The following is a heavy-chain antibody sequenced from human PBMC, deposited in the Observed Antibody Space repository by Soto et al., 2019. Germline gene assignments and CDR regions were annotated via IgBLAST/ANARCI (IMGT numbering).Heavy chain of an antibody. J-gene: IGHJ4*02. CDR2: ITPSDSST. Sequence: APVKVSWKASGYTFTSYYMHWVRQAPRQGLEWMGRITPSDSSTSYAQKFQGRVTMTRDTSTSTVYMELSSLRSEDTAVYYFARDEDSSGWYNIDYWAQGTLVTGSS. CDR3: ARDEDSSGWYNIDY. V-gene: IGHV1-46*01. CDR1: GYTFTSYY. D-gene: IGHD6-19*01.